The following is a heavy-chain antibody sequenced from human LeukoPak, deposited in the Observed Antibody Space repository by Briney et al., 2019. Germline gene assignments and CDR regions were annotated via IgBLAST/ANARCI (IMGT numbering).Heavy chain of an antibody. J-gene: IGHJ4*02. CDR2: IGVGGDNT. Sequence: GGSLRLSCGASGFAFSSAVMGWFRQAPGKGLEWVSFIGVGGDNTNYADSVKGRFTISRDNSKNTLYLQMNSLRAEDTAVYYCAKWGDIVVVPAAIQLDYWGQGTLVTVSS. D-gene: IGHD2-2*01. CDR3: AKWGDIVVVPAAIQLDY. V-gene: IGHV3-23*01. CDR1: GFAFSSAV.